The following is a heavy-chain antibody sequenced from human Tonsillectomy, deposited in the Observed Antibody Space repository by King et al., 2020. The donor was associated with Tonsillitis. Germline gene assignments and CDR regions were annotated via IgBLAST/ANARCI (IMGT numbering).Heavy chain of an antibody. CDR1: GGSFSGYY. CDR2: INHSGST. J-gene: IGHJ4*02. D-gene: IGHD3-22*01. V-gene: IGHV4-34*01. CDR3: ARDSSGSYFDS. Sequence: VQLQQWGAGLLKPSETLSLTCAVYGGSFSGYYWSWIRQPPGKGLEWIGEINHSGSTNYNPSLKSRVTISVDTSKNQFSLKLSSVTAADTAVYYCARDSSGSYFDSWGQGTLVTVSS.